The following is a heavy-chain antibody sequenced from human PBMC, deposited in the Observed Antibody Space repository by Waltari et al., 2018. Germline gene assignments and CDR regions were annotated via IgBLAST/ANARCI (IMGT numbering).Heavy chain of an antibody. CDR2: MSGSGGST. CDR1: GFTFSSYA. Sequence: EVQLLESEGSLVQPGGYLRLSCAASGFTFSSYAMSWVRQAPGKGLEWVSAMSGSGGSTYYADSVKGRFTISRDNSKNTLYLQMNSLRAEDTAVYYCCGSSGWLVPDYWGQGTLVTVSS. J-gene: IGHJ4*02. D-gene: IGHD6-19*01. CDR3: CGSSGWLVPDY. V-gene: IGHV3-23*01.